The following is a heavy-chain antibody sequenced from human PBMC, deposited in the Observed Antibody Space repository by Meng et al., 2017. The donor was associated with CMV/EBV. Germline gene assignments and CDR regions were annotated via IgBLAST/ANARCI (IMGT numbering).Heavy chain of an antibody. CDR2: ISSSGGTV. J-gene: IGHJ5*02. Sequence: GESLKISCAASGFTFRSSEMNWVRQASGKRLEWVSYISSSGGTVFYADSVKGRFTISRDNAKNSLFLQMNSLRVEDSAVYFCATVAVAGTDWFGPWGQGTLVTVSS. D-gene: IGHD6-19*01. CDR3: ATVAVAGTDWFGP. CDR1: GFTFRSSE. V-gene: IGHV3-48*03.